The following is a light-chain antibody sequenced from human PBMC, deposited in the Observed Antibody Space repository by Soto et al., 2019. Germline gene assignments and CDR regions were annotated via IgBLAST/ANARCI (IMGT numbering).Light chain of an antibody. Sequence: ELVMTQSPATLSVSQGEGASLSCRASQSVSSTLATYQQKPGKAPRLLIYAASTRATGIPARFRGSGSGTEFTLTITSLQSEDFAVYYGQQYNNWPPLTFGGGTKVEIK. CDR3: QQYNNWPPLT. V-gene: IGKV3-15*01. CDR2: AAS. CDR1: QSVSST. J-gene: IGKJ4*01.